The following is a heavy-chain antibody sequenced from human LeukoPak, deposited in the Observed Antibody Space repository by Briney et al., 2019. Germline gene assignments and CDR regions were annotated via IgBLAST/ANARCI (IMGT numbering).Heavy chain of an antibody. D-gene: IGHD1-1*01. V-gene: IGHV3-23*01. CDR2: ISGSGGST. J-gene: IGHJ4*02. Sequence: PGGSLRLSCAASGFTFSSYAMSWVRQAPGKGLEGVSGISGSGGSTYYADSVKGRFTISRDNSKNTLYLQMNSLRAEDTAVYYCAQDPPRRAAGTGVYWGQGTLVTVSS. CDR1: GFTFSSYA. CDR3: AQDPPRRAAGTGVY.